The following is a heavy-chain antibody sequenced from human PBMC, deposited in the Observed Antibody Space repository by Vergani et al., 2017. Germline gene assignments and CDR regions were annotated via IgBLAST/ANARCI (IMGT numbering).Heavy chain of an antibody. D-gene: IGHD6-19*01. V-gene: IGHV4-59*11. Sequence: QVQLQESGPGLVKSSETLSLTCSVSFDSIRNLYCNWIRQPPGKGLEWIGSIHYSENTNYDPSLKTRVTLSVDTSKNQFSLTLTSVTDADTAVYYCASDTHSGQRADRWGQGILVTVTS. CDR3: ASDTHSGQRADR. CDR1: FDSIRNLY. J-gene: IGHJ5*02. CDR2: IHYSENT.